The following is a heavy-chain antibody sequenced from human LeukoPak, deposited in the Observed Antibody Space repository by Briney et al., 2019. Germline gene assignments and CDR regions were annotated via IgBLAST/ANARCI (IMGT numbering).Heavy chain of an antibody. CDR3: ARSIPYGTTWYGRSDY. D-gene: IGHD6-13*01. CDR2: IKQDGSEK. CDR1: GFPFSSYW. Sequence: GGSLRLSCVASGFPFSSYWMSWVRQAPGKGPEWVANIKQDGSEKNYVDSVKGRLTISRDNAKNSLFMEMNSLRAEDTAVYYCARSIPYGTTWYGRSDYWGQGTLVTVSS. J-gene: IGHJ4*02. V-gene: IGHV3-7*03.